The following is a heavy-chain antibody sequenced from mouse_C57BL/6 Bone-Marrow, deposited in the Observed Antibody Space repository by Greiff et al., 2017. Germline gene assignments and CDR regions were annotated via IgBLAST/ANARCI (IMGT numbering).Heavy chain of an antibody. J-gene: IGHJ2*01. CDR3: SSFDGNYFDC. Sequence: EVQRQQSGAELVRPGASVKLSCTASGFNIKDDYIHWVKQRPEQGLEWIGWIDPEIGDTEYASKFQGKATITSDTSSNTAYLQLSSLTSEDTAVYYCSSFDGNYFDCWGQGTPLTVAS. D-gene: IGHD2-3*01. V-gene: IGHV14-4*01. CDR2: IDPEIGDT. CDR1: GFNIKDDY.